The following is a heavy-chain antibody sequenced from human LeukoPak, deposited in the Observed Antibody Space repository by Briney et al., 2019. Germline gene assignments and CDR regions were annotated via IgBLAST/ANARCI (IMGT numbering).Heavy chain of an antibody. CDR1: GYTFTRYY. Sequence: GASVKVSCKASGYTFTRYYMHWVRQAPGQGLEWMGIINPSGGSTSYAQKFQGRVTMTEDTSTDTAYMELSSLRSEDTAVYYCATLLHVQIVPQYWFDPWGQGTLVTVSS. J-gene: IGHJ5*02. CDR2: INPSGGST. CDR3: ATLLHVQIVPQYWFDP. V-gene: IGHV1-46*01. D-gene: IGHD2-2*01.